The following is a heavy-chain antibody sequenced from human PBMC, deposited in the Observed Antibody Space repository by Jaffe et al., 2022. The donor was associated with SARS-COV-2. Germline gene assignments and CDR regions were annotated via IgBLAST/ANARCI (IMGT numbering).Heavy chain of an antibody. Sequence: QVQLQESGPGLVKPSETLSLTCTVSGGSINSYYWSWIRQPPGKGLEWIGYIYYSGSTNHNPSLKSRVFISIDTSKNQFSLKLSSVTAADTAVYYCASQRDFYSAMDVWGQGTTVTVSS. J-gene: IGHJ6*02. V-gene: IGHV4-59*01. D-gene: IGHD1-1*01. CDR1: GGSINSYY. CDR3: ASQRDFYSAMDV. CDR2: IYYSGST.